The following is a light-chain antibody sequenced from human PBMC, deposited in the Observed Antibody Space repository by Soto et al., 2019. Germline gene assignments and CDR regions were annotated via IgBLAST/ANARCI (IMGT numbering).Light chain of an antibody. Sequence: DIQMTPSPSSLSASVGDRVTITCRASQSISSYLNWYQQKPGKAPKVLIYAASNLQSGVPSRFSGSGSGTDFTLTISSLQPEDFATYYCQQSYSTPITFGQGTRLEIK. CDR1: QSISSY. CDR2: AAS. CDR3: QQSYSTPIT. V-gene: IGKV1-39*01. J-gene: IGKJ5*01.